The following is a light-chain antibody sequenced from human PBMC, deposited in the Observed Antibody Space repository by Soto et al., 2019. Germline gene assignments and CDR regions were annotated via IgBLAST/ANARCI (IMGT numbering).Light chain of an antibody. V-gene: IGKV3-20*01. CDR3: QQYGRTSWT. J-gene: IGKJ1*01. CDR1: QSVSTNF. CDR2: GAS. Sequence: EIVLTQSPGTLSLSPGEGATLSCRASQSVSTNFFAWYQQKPGQAPRLLIYGASTRATGIPDRFSGSGSGTDFPLTISRLEPEDFAVEYCQQYGRTSWTFGQGTKVEIK.